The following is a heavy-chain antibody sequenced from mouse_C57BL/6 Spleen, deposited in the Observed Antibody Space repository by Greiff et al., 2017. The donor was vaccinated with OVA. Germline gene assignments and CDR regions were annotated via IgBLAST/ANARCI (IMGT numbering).Heavy chain of an antibody. CDR1: GYTFTSYW. Sequence: VQLQQPGAELVRPGTSVKLSCKASGYTFTSYWMHWVKQRPGQGLEWIGVIDPSDSYTNYNQKFKGKATVTVDTSSSTAYMQLSSLTSEVTAVYYCARGAPPTGLDYWGQGTTLTVSS. V-gene: IGHV1-59*01. CDR3: ARGAPPTGLDY. D-gene: IGHD4-1*02. J-gene: IGHJ2*01. CDR2: IDPSDSYT.